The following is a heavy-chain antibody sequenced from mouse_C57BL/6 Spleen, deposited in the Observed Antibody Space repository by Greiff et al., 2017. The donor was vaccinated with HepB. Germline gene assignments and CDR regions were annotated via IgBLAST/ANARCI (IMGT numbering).Heavy chain of an antibody. D-gene: IGHD1-1*01. J-gene: IGHJ2*01. V-gene: IGHV1-22*01. CDR1: GYTFTDYN. CDR3: ARSYYYGSGY. CDR2: INPNNGGT. Sequence: EVQLVESGPELVKPGASVKMSCKASGYTFTDYNMHWVKQSHGKSLEWIGYINPNNGGTSYNQKFKGKATLTVNKSSSTAYMELRSLTSEDSAVYYCARSYYYGSGYWCQGTTLTVSS.